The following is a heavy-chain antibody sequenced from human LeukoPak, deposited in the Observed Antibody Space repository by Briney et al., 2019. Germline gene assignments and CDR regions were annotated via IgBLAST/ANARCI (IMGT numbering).Heavy chain of an antibody. CDR2: IYPGDSDT. D-gene: IGHD2-15*01. Sequence: PGGPLKISCRGSGYSLTSYWFAWVRKMPGKGLEWMGIIYPGDSDTRYSPSFQGQVTISADKSISTAYLQWSSLKASDTAMYYCARGRGYCSGGSCHDLDYWGQGTLVTVSS. CDR1: GYSLTSYW. CDR3: ARGRGYCSGGSCHDLDY. J-gene: IGHJ4*02. V-gene: IGHV5-51*01.